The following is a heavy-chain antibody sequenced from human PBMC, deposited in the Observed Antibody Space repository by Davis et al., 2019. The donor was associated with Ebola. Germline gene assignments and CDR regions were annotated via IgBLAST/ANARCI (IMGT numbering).Heavy chain of an antibody. CDR3: ARLSGPFDY. CDR2: INHRGST. D-gene: IGHD3-10*01. J-gene: IGHJ4*02. CDR1: VGSFSGYY. Sequence: SETLSLTCAVYVGSFSGYYWTWIRQSPGKGLEWIGEINHRGSTKYNPSLKSRVTISVDTSKNQFSLRLSSVSAAAAAVYYCARLSGPFDYWGQGTLVTVSS. V-gene: IGHV4-34*01.